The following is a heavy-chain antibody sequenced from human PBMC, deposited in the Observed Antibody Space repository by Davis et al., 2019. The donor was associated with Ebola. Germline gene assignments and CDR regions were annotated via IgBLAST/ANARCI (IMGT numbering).Heavy chain of an antibody. CDR2: IYWDDDN. Sequence: SGPTLTKPTQTLTLTCTFSGFSLTSRPVGVGWIRHPPGAALEWLGFIYWDDDNRYSPSLKSRLTLTRDNSKTQVVLTMTNMDPVDTATYYCEHRRTLYGEWDQGDFDYWGQGTLVTVSS. J-gene: IGHJ4*02. D-gene: IGHD1-26*01. CDR3: EHRRTLYGEWDQGDFDY. CDR1: GFSLTSRPVG. V-gene: IGHV2-5*02.